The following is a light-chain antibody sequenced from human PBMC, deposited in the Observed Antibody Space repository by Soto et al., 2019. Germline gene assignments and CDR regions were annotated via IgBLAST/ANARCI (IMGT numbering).Light chain of an antibody. CDR1: QSVLYSSNNKNY. V-gene: IGKV4-1*01. CDR2: WAS. J-gene: IGKJ2*01. CDR3: QQYYSTPTYT. Sequence: DIVMTQSPDSLAVSLGERATINCKSSQSVLYSSNNKNYLAWYQKKAGQPPKLLIYWASTRESGVPDRFSGSGSGTDFTLTISSLQAEDVAVYYCQQYYSTPTYTFGQGTKLEIK.